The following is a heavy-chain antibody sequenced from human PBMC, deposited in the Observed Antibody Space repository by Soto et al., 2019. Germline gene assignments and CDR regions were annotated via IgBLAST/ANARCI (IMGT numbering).Heavy chain of an antibody. V-gene: IGHV1-69*02. CDR1: GGTFSSYT. CDR3: ARNKGYCSSTSCYYYYYYYYMDV. CDR2: IIPILGIA. D-gene: IGHD2-2*01. Sequence: GASVKVSCKASGGTFSSYTISWVRQAPGQGLEWMGRIIPILGIANYAQKFQGRVTITADKSTSTAYMELSSLRSEDTAVYYCARNKGYCSSTSCYYYYYYYYMDVWGKGTTVTVSS. J-gene: IGHJ6*03.